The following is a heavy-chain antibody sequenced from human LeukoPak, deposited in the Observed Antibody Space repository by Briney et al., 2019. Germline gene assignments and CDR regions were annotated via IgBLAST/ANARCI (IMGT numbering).Heavy chain of an antibody. D-gene: IGHD2-15*01. CDR1: GFTYSSYE. Sequence: PGGSLRLSCAASGFTYSSYEMNWVRQPTGKGLEWVSYISSSGSTIYYADSVKGRFTISRDNAKNSLYLQMNSLRAEDTAVYYCAWGYCSGGSCLSLDYWGQGTLVTVSS. V-gene: IGHV3-48*03. CDR3: AWGYCSGGSCLSLDY. CDR2: ISSSGSTI. J-gene: IGHJ4*02.